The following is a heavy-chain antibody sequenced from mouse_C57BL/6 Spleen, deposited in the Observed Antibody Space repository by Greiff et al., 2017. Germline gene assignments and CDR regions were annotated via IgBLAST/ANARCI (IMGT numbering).Heavy chain of an antibody. Sequence: QVQLKQSGAELVKPGASVKISCKASGYAFSSYWMNWVKQRPGKGLEWIGQIYPGDGDTNYNGKFKGKATLTADKSSSTAYMQLSSLTSEDSAVYFCARRAYGNGYFDYWGQGTTLTVSS. J-gene: IGHJ2*01. CDR1: GYAFSSYW. V-gene: IGHV1-80*01. D-gene: IGHD2-1*01. CDR2: IYPGDGDT. CDR3: ARRAYGNGYFDY.